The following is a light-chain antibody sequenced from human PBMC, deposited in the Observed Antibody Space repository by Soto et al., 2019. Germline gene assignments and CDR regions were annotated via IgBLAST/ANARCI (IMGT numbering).Light chain of an antibody. J-gene: IGKJ1*01. Sequence: DIVMTQSQDSLAVSLGERATFNCKSSQSILDRSKNKYYLAWYQQKSGQPPKLLIYWASLRESGVPDRFTGSGSGTDFTLTISSLQAEDVAVYYCQQYFTSPWTFGQGTKVEI. V-gene: IGKV4-1*01. CDR3: QQYFTSPWT. CDR2: WAS. CDR1: QSILDRSKNKYY.